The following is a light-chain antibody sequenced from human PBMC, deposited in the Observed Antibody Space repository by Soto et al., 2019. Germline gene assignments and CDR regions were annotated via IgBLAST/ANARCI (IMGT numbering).Light chain of an antibody. CDR3: QQYNEWPLT. J-gene: IGKJ4*01. V-gene: IGKV3-15*01. CDR1: QSVSSD. Sequence: EIVMTQSPATLSVSPGERATLSCRASQSVSSDLAWYQQKPGQAPMLLIYGASTRATGIPATFSGSGSGTEFTLTITSLQSEDFAVYYCQQYNEWPLTFGGGTKVDIK. CDR2: GAS.